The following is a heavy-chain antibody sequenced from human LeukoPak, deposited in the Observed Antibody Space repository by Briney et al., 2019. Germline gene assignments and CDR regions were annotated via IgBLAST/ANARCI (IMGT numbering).Heavy chain of an antibody. J-gene: IGHJ5*02. Sequence: GESLKISCKGSGYFVTHHWIGWVRQMPGKGLEWMGIIYPGDSDTRYSPSFQGQVTISADKSISTAYLQWSSLKASDTAIYYCARQVVTGLLRPFDPWGQGTLVTVSS. V-gene: IGHV5-51*01. CDR3: ARQVVTGLLRPFDP. CDR1: GYFVTHHW. D-gene: IGHD1-26*01. CDR2: IYPGDSDT.